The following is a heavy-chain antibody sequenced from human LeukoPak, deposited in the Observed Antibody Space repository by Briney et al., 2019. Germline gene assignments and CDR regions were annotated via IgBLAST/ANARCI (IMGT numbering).Heavy chain of an antibody. CDR1: GYTLTELS. CDR3: ARDPGGRGAFDI. CDR2: FDPEDGET. J-gene: IGHJ3*02. D-gene: IGHD3-10*01. Sequence: ASVKVSCKVSGYTLTELSMHWVRQAPGKGLEWMGGFDPEDGETIYAQKFQGRVTMTEDTSTDTAYMELSSLRSDDTAVYYCARDPGGRGAFDIWGQGTMVTVSS. V-gene: IGHV1-24*01.